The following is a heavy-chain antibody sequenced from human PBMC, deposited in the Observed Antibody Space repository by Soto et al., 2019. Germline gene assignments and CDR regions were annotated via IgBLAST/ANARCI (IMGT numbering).Heavy chain of an antibody. D-gene: IGHD2-21*02. CDR3: ARDTSDCYFDY. CDR2: IYYSGST. J-gene: IGHJ4*02. Sequence: QVQLQESGPGLLKPSQTLSLTCTVSGGSIRSGGYYWSWMRQYPGKGLEWIGYIYYSGSTYYNPSLKSRVTISVDTSKNQFSLKLSSVTAADTAVYYCARDTSDCYFDYWGQGTLVTVSS. V-gene: IGHV4-31*03. CDR1: GGSIRSGGYY.